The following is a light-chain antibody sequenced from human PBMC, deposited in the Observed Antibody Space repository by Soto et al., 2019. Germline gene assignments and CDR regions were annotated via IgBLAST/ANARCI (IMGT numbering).Light chain of an antibody. CDR1: QSVSRN. V-gene: IGKV3-15*01. J-gene: IGKJ5*01. Sequence: EIVMTQSPSTLSLAPLERSTLSCRASQSVSRNLAWHQQKPGQTPRLLIYATSTRATGIPPRFSGSGSGTEFTLTISSLQSEDFAVYYCQHYNNWPITFGQGTRLEIK. CDR2: ATS. CDR3: QHYNNWPIT.